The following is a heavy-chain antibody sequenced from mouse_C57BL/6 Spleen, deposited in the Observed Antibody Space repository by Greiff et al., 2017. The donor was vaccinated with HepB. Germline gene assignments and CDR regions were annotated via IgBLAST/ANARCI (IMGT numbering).Heavy chain of an antibody. V-gene: IGHV1-80*01. J-gene: IGHJ2*01. CDR2: IDPGDGDT. Sequence: VQLQQSGAELVKPGASVKISCKASGYAFSSYWMNWVKQRPGKGLEWIGQIDPGDGDTNYNGKFKGKATLTADTSSSTAYMQLSSLTSEDSAVYFCAKRGGDDGYLFDYWGQGTTLTVSS. D-gene: IGHD2-3*01. CDR1: GYAFSSYW. CDR3: AKRGGDDGYLFDY.